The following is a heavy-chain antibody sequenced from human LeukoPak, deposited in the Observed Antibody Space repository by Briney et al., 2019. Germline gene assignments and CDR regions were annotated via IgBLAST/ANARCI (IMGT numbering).Heavy chain of an antibody. V-gene: IGHV1-18*01. Sequence: ASVKVSCKASGYTFTSYGISWVRQAPGQGLEWMGWISAYNGNTNYAQKLQGRVTMTRDTSTSTVYMELSSLRSEDTAAYYCAREFTGYSSPFDYWGQGTLVTVSS. CDR1: GYTFTSYG. D-gene: IGHD6-13*01. CDR2: ISAYNGNT. J-gene: IGHJ4*02. CDR3: AREFTGYSSPFDY.